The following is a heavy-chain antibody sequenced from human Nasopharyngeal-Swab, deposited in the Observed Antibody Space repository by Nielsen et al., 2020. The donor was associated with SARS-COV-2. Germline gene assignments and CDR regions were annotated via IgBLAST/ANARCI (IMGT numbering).Heavy chain of an antibody. Sequence: ASAKVSCKAPGYTFTSYGISWVRQAPGQGLEWMGWISAYNGNTNYAQKLQGRVTMTTDTSTSTAYMELRSLRSDDTAVFYCARAVGQQWLVRRNYFDYWGQGTLVTVSS. J-gene: IGHJ4*02. V-gene: IGHV1-18*04. CDR3: ARAVGQQWLVRRNYFDY. D-gene: IGHD6-19*01. CDR1: GYTFTSYG. CDR2: ISAYNGNT.